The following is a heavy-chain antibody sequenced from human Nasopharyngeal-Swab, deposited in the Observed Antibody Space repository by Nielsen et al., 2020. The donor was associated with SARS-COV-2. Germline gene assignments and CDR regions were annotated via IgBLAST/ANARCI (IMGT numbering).Heavy chain of an antibody. D-gene: IGHD6-13*01. J-gene: IGHJ4*02. V-gene: IGHV4-39*01. CDR1: GGSISSSTYY. CDR3: ATLSSSWYEYYFDY. Sequence: SETLSLTCTVSGGSISSSTYYWAWIRQPPGKGLEWIGSIYYGGSTYCNPSLKSRVTISVATSKNQFSLKLSSVTAADTAVYYCATLSSSWYEYYFDYWGQGTLVTVSS. CDR2: IYYGGST.